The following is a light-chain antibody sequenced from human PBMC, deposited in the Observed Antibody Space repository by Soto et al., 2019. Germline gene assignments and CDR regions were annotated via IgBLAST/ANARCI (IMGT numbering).Light chain of an antibody. CDR1: SSDVGGYNY. Sequence: QSVLTQPASVSGSPGQSITISCTGTSSDVGGYNYVSWYQQHPGKAPKLMIYDVSNRPSGVSNRFSGSKSGNTASLTISGLQAEDEADYYCSSYTSSIPGFGGGTKLTVL. CDR2: DVS. J-gene: IGLJ2*01. CDR3: SSYTSSIPG. V-gene: IGLV2-14*01.